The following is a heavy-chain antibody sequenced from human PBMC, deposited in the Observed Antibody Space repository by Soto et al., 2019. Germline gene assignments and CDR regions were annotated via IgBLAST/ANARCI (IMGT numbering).Heavy chain of an antibody. Sequence: QVQLQESGPGLVKPSQTLSLTCTVSGGSISSGGYYWSWIRQHPGKGLEWIGYIYYSGSTYYNPSLKSRVTISVDTSKNQCALKLSSVTAADTAVYYCAREDDSSGYPDYWGQGTLVTVSS. V-gene: IGHV4-31*03. CDR1: GGSISSGGYY. CDR3: AREDDSSGYPDY. CDR2: IYYSGST. J-gene: IGHJ4*02. D-gene: IGHD3-22*01.